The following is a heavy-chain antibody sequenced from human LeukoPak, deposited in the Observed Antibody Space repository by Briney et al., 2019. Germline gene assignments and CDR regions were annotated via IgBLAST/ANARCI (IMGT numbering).Heavy chain of an antibody. D-gene: IGHD6-6*01. V-gene: IGHV3-21*01. CDR2: ISSSSSYI. J-gene: IGHJ5*02. CDR1: GFTFSSYS. CDR3: ARDRREQLGSSWFDP. Sequence: PGGSLRLSCAASGFTFSSYSMNWVRQAPGKGLEWVSSISSSSSYIYYADSVKGRFTISRDNAKNSLYLQMNSLRAEDTAVYYCARDRREQLGSSWFDPWGQGTLVTVSS.